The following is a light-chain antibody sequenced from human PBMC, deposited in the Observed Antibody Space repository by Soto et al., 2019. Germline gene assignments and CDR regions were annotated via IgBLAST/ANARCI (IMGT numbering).Light chain of an antibody. CDR3: CSYAGSYGV. CDR2: DVS. J-gene: IGLJ2*01. CDR1: SSDVGGYNY. V-gene: IGLV2-11*01. Sequence: QSVLTQPRSVSGSPGQSVTISCTGTSSDVGGYNYDSWYQQHPGKAPKLMIYDVSKRPSGVPDRFSGSKSGNTASLTISGLQAEDEADYYCCSYAGSYGVFGGGTKLTVL.